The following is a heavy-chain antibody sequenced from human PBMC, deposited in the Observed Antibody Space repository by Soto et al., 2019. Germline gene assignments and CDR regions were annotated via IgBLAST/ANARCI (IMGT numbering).Heavy chain of an antibody. J-gene: IGHJ6*02. CDR2: IIPTFGTA. CDR3: ASTGSPELYYYYGMDV. CDR1: GGTFSSYA. V-gene: IGHV1-69*13. Sequence: ASVKVSFKASGGTFSSYAISWVRQAPVQGLEWMGGIIPTFGTANYAQKFQGRVTITADESTSTAYMELSSLRSEDTAVYYCASTGSPELYYYYGMDVWGQGTTVTVSS. D-gene: IGHD1-7*01.